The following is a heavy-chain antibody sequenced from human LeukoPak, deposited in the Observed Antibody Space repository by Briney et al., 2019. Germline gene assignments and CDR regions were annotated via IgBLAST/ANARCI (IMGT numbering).Heavy chain of an antibody. Sequence: ASVKVSCKASGYTFTGYYMHWVRQAPGQGLEWMGWINPNSGGTNYAQKFQGRVTMTTDTSTSTAYMELRSLRSDDTAVYYCAREVAAAEADYWGQGTLVTVSS. CDR3: AREVAAAEADY. CDR1: GYTFTGYY. V-gene: IGHV1-2*02. D-gene: IGHD6-13*01. J-gene: IGHJ4*02. CDR2: INPNSGGT.